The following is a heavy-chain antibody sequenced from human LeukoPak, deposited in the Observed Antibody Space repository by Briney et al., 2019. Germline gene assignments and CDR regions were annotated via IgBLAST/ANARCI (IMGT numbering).Heavy chain of an antibody. J-gene: IGHJ5*02. V-gene: IGHV1-18*01. CDR2: ISAYNGNT. CDR3: ARDPSYYDSSGYYYDSWFDP. D-gene: IGHD3-22*01. CDR1: GYTFTSYG. Sequence: ASVKVSCKASGYTFTSYGISWVRQAPGQGLEWMGWISAYNGNTNYAQKLQGRVTMTTDASTSTAYMELRSLRSDDTAVYYCARDPSYYDSSGYYYDSWFDPWGQGTLVTVSS.